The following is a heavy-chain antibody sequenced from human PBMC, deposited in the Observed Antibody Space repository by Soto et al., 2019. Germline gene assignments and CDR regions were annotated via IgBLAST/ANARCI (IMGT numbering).Heavy chain of an antibody. CDR1: GFTFSRYA. J-gene: IGHJ6*01. V-gene: IGHV3-30-3*01. Sequence: GGSLRLSCAASGFTFSRYAMHGVRQAPGKGLEWVAVISDDGSNKYYADSVKGRFTISRDNSKNTLYQQMNSLRAEGPAVYYCVRDRGARRPVPDYTYYGMDGWEQG. D-gene: IGHD3-10*01. CDR2: ISDDGSNK. CDR3: VRDRGARRPVPDYTYYGMDG.